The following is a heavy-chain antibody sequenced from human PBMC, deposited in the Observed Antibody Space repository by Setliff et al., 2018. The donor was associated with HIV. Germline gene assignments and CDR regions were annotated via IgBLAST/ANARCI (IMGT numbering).Heavy chain of an antibody. CDR1: GGSISSGGYY. Sequence: PSETLSLTCTVSGGSISSGGYYWSWIRQHPGKGLEWIGYIYYSGSTYYNPSLKSRVTISVDTSKNQFSLKLSSVTAADTAVYYCARGFDYAQRPPLYYFDSWGQGTLVTVSS. CDR3: ARGFDYAQRPPLYYFDS. J-gene: IGHJ4*02. V-gene: IGHV4-31*03. D-gene: IGHD2-2*01. CDR2: IYYSGST.